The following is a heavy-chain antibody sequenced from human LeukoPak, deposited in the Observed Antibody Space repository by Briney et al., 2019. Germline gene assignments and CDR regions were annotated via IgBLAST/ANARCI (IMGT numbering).Heavy chain of an antibody. D-gene: IGHD3-10*01. J-gene: IGHJ4*02. V-gene: IGHV1-2*02. Sequence: ASVKVSCKASGYTFTGYYMHWVRQAPGQGLEWMGWINPNSGGTNYAQKFQGRVTLTRDTSINTAYMEFSSLTSDDTAVYYCARGDYFNSGSRDYWGQGTLVTVSS. CDR2: INPNSGGT. CDR1: GYTFTGYY. CDR3: ARGDYFNSGSRDY.